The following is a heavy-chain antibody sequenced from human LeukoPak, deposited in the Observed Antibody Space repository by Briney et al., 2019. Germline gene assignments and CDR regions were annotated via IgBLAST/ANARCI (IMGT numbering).Heavy chain of an antibody. V-gene: IGHV3-74*01. D-gene: IGHD6-19*01. Sequence: GGSLRLSCAASGFTVSKYWMLWVRQAPGKGLESVSRINTDGTVTTYADSVKGRFTPSRDNADNTMFLQMNSVRDEDTAVYYCATKQWLAPPPDSWGQGTPVTVSS. CDR1: GFTVSKYW. CDR3: ATKQWLAPPPDS. J-gene: IGHJ4*02. CDR2: INTDGTVT.